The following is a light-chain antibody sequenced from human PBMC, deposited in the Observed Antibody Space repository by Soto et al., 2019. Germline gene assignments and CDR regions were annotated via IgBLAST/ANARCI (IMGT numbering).Light chain of an antibody. Sequence: QSALTQPASGSGSPGQSITISCTGTSLVSWYQQHPGKAPKLMIYEGSKRPSGVSNRFSGSKSGNTASLTISGLQAEDEADYYCCSYAGQRVVFGGGTKLTVL. CDR1: SL. CDR2: EGS. V-gene: IGLV2-23*01. J-gene: IGLJ2*01. CDR3: CSYAGQRVV.